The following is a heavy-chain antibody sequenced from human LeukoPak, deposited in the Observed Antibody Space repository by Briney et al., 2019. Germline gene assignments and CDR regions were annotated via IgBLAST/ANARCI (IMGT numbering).Heavy chain of an antibody. D-gene: IGHD3-9*01. J-gene: IGHJ4*02. CDR1: GGSISNYY. Sequence: PSETLSLTCTVSGGSISNYYWSWIRQPPGKGLEWIGYIYYSGSTNYNPSLKSRVTISVDTSKNQFSLKLSSVTAADTAVYYCARAREYYDILTGYYKSLFDYWGQGTLVTVSS. V-gene: IGHV4-59*01. CDR3: ARAREYYDILTGYYKSLFDY. CDR2: IYYSGST.